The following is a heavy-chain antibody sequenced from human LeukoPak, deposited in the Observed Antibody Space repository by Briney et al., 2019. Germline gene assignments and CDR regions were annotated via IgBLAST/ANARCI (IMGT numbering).Heavy chain of an antibody. J-gene: IGHJ4*02. CDR1: GGSFSGYY. CDR3: ARAIIIGDTYFDY. D-gene: IGHD2-21*01. CDR2: IDHSGST. V-gene: IGHV4-34*01. Sequence: PSETLSLTCAVYGGSFSGYYWSWIRQPPGKGLEWIGEIDHSGSTNYNPSLKSRVTISVDTSKNQFSLKLTSVAAADTAVYYCARAIIIGDTYFDYGARGPLVTVSS.